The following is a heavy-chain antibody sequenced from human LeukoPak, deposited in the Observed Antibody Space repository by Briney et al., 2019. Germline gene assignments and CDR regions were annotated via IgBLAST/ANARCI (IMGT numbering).Heavy chain of an antibody. V-gene: IGHV3-21*06. CDR2: ISTGSNHI. J-gene: IGHJ4*02. CDR1: GFTFSSYA. Sequence: GGSLRLSCAASGFTFSSYAMNWVRQAPGKGLEWVSSISTGSNHIFYADSVKGRFTISRENAKNSLYLQMNSLRAEDTAVYYCARRDSGGYCFDYWGQGTLVTVSS. CDR3: ARRDSGGYCFDY. D-gene: IGHD3-22*01.